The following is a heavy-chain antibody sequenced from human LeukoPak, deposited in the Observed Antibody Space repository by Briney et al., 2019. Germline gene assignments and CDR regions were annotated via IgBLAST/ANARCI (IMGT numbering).Heavy chain of an antibody. CDR2: IKEDGSEK. V-gene: IGHV3-7*01. CDR3: ARDRWGYSYGGD. J-gene: IGHJ4*02. D-gene: IGHD5-18*01. CDR1: GASISSSNYY. Sequence: ETLSLTCAVSGASISSSNYYWGWVRQAPGKGLEWVANIKEDGSEKFYVDSVKGRFTISRDNAKNSVYLQMNSLRAEDTAVYYCARDRWGYSYGGDWGQGTLVTVSS.